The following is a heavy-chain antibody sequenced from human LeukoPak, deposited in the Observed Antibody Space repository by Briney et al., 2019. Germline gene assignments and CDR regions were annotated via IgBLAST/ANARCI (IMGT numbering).Heavy chain of an antibody. Sequence: GGSLRLSCAASGFSFSSYWMHWVRQAPGKGLVSVSRIHTDGSITTYADSVKGRFTISRDNAKNTLSLQMNSLGAEDTAVYYCVRGTTAWNGMDVWGQGTTVTVSS. J-gene: IGHJ6*02. CDR3: VRGTTAWNGMDV. CDR1: GFSFSSYW. D-gene: IGHD2-2*01. CDR2: IHTDGSIT. V-gene: IGHV3-74*01.